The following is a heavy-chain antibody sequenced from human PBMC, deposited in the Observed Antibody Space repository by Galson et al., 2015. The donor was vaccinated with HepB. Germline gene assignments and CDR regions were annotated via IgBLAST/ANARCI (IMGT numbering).Heavy chain of an antibody. Sequence: SCKVSGYTLTELSMHWVRQAPGKGLEWMGGFDPEDGETIYAQKFQGRVTMTEDTSTDTAYVELSSLRSEDTAVYYCATSEIGILTGYYIYYYGMDVWGQGTTVTVSS. D-gene: IGHD3-9*01. J-gene: IGHJ6*02. CDR2: FDPEDGET. CDR1: GYTLTELS. CDR3: ATSEIGILTGYYIYYYGMDV. V-gene: IGHV1-24*01.